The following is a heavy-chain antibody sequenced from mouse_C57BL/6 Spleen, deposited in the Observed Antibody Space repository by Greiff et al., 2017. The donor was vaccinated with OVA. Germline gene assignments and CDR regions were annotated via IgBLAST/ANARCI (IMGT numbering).Heavy chain of an antibody. CDR1: GYTFTSYW. Sequence: QVQLQQPGAELVMPGASVKLSCKASGYTFTSYWMHWVKQRPGQGLEWIGEIDPSDSYTNYNQKFKGKSTLTVDKSSSTAYMQLSSLTSEDSAVYYGARRGGTGAFDYWGQGTTLTVSS. J-gene: IGHJ2*01. D-gene: IGHD4-1*01. V-gene: IGHV1-69*01. CDR2: IDPSDSYT. CDR3: ARRGGTGAFDY.